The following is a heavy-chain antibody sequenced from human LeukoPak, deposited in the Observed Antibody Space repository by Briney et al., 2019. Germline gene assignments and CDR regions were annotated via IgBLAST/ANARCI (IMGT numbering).Heavy chain of an antibody. D-gene: IGHD2-2*01. Sequence: PSETLSLTCTVSGGSISSHYWCWIRQPPGKGLEWIGYIYYSGSTNDNPSLKSRVTISVDTSKNQFSLKLSSVTAADTAVYYCARRRLDCSSTSCRPTYYMDVWGKGTAVTVSS. J-gene: IGHJ6*03. CDR3: ARRRLDCSSTSCRPTYYMDV. CDR2: IYYSGST. CDR1: GGSISSHY. V-gene: IGHV4-59*11.